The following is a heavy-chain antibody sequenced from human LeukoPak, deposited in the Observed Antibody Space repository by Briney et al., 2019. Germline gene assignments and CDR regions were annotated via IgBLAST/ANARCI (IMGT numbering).Heavy chain of an antibody. CDR2: INHSGST. D-gene: IGHD2-2*01. J-gene: IGHJ3*02. CDR1: GGSFSGYY. V-gene: IGHV4-34*01. Sequence: SETLSLTCAVYGGSFSGYYWSWIRQPPGKGLEWIGAINHSGSTNYNPSLKSRVTISVDTSKNQFSLKLSSVTAADTAVYYCARGAGYCSSTSCYYDAFDIWGQGTMVTVSS. CDR3: ARGAGYCSSTSCYYDAFDI.